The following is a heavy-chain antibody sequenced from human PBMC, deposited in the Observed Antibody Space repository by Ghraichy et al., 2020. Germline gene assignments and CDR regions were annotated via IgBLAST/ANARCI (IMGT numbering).Heavy chain of an antibody. V-gene: IGHV1-2*02. CDR1: AYTFTDYY. J-gene: IGHJ6*02. CDR2: INPNSGGT. Sequence: ASVKVSCKASAYTFTDYYIHWVRQAPGQGLEWMGWINPNSGGTNYALKFQGRVTMTRDTSISTAYMELSGLRSDDTAVYHCVREVRMIPAAVPTYYYYYGLDVWGQGTTVIVSS. CDR3: VREVRMIPAAVPTYYYYYGLDV. D-gene: IGHD2-2*02.